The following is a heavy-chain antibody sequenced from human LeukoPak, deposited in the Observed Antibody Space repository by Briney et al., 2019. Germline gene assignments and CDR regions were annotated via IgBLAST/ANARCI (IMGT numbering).Heavy chain of an antibody. CDR2: TYYRSKWYY. J-gene: IGHJ3*01. D-gene: IGHD3-10*01. CDR1: GDSVSRTDGG. Sequence: SQTLSLTCAISGDSVSRTDGGWNWIRQSPSRGLEWLGRTYYRSKWYYDDALSVESRISIKPDTSMNQLTLQLNSVTPEDTALYFCARGGLVRGSINSFIAFDVWGQGIMVTVSS. CDR3: ARGGLVRGSINSFIAFDV. V-gene: IGHV6-1*01.